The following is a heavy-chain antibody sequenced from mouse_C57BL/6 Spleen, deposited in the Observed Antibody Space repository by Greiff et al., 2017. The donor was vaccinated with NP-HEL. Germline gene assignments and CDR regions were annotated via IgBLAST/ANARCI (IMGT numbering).Heavy chain of an antibody. D-gene: IGHD2-4*01. CDR3: TVYYDYDGDAMDY. CDR2: IRLKSDNYAT. Sequence: EVKVEESGGGLVQPGGSMKLSCVASGFTFSNYWMNWVRQSPEKGLEWVAQIRLKSDNYATHYAESVKGRFTISRDDSKSSVYLQMNNLRAEDTGIYYCTVYYDYDGDAMDYWGQGTSVTVSS. V-gene: IGHV6-3*01. J-gene: IGHJ4*01. CDR1: GFTFSNYW.